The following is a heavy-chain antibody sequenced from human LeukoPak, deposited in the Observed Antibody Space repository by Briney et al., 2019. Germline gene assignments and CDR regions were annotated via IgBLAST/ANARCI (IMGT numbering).Heavy chain of an antibody. CDR2: IKQDGSEK. Sequence: GRSLRLSCAASGFTFSSHGMYWVRQVPGQGLEWVASIKQDGSEKFYVASVKGRFTISRDNGKSSLYLQMNSLRAEDTALYYCATSYDMGWLIGYWGQGTLVTVSS. CDR1: GFTFSSHG. V-gene: IGHV3-7*03. J-gene: IGHJ4*02. CDR3: ATSYDMGWLIGY. D-gene: IGHD3-16*01.